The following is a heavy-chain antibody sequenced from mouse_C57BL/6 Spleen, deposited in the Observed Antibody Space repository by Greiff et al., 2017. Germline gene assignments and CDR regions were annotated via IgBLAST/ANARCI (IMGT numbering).Heavy chain of an antibody. Sequence: QVQLKQPGAELVRPGTSVKLSCKASGYTFTSYWMHWVKQRPGQGLEWIGVIDPSDSYTNYNQKFKGKATLTVDTSSSTAYMQLSSLTSEDSAVYYCARPYGSSYVFDYWGQGTTLTVSS. CDR3: ARPYGSSYVFDY. CDR2: IDPSDSYT. CDR1: GYTFTSYW. V-gene: IGHV1-59*01. D-gene: IGHD1-1*01. J-gene: IGHJ2*01.